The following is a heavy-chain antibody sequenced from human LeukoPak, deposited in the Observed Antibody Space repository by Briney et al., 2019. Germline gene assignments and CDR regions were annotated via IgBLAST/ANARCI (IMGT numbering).Heavy chain of an antibody. CDR3: AKDRHFASNVFDY. V-gene: IGHV3-30*18. J-gene: IGHJ4*02. D-gene: IGHD2-21*01. CDR2: ISYDGSEE. CDR1: GFTFSSYG. Sequence: GGSLRLSCAASGFTFSSYGMHWVRQAPGKGLEWVALISYDGSEEYFTDAVKGRFTISRDNSKNTLYLQMNSLKPEDTAVYYCAKDRHFASNVFDYWGQGTLVTVSS.